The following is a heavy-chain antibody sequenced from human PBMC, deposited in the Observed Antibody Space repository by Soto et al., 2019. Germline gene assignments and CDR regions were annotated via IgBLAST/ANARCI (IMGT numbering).Heavy chain of an antibody. CDR3: VKDRDYFDSSGYFDY. J-gene: IGHJ4*02. V-gene: IGHV3-9*01. CDR1: GFSFDDFA. D-gene: IGHD3-22*01. CDR2: LSWNGGYI. Sequence: EVQLVESGGGLEQPGRSLRLSCAASGFSFDDFAMHWVRQAPGKGLELVSGLSWNGGYIAYADSVKGRFTISRDNAKHSLYLHMSSLRVEDTALYYCVKDRDYFDSSGYFDYWGQGTLVTVSS.